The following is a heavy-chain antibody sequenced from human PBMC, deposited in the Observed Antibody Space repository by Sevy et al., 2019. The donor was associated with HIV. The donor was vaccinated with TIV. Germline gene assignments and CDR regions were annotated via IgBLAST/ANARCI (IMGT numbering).Heavy chain of an antibody. CDR2: IRSKAYCGTT. CDR1: GFTFGDYA. Sequence: GGSLRLSCTASGFTFGDYAMSWFRQAPGKGLEWVGFIRSKAYCGTTEYAASVKGRFTISRDDSKSIAYLQMNSLKTEDTAVYYCTRDRDYSSPVYYYGMDVWGQGTTVTVSS. J-gene: IGHJ6*02. V-gene: IGHV3-49*03. D-gene: IGHD4-4*01. CDR3: TRDRDYSSPVYYYGMDV.